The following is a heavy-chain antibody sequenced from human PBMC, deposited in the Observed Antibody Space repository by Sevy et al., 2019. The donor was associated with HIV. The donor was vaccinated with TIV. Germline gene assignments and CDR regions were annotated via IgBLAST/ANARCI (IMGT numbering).Heavy chain of an antibody. V-gene: IGHV5-51*01. CDR3: ARALGDDFWSGYFWFDP. J-gene: IGHJ5*02. CDR2: IYPGDSDT. CDR1: GYSFTSYW. D-gene: IGHD3-3*01. Sequence: GESLKISCKGSGYSFTSYWIGWVRQMPGKGLEWMGIIYPGDSDTRYSPSFQGQVTISTDKSISTAYLQRSRLKASDTAMYYCARALGDDFWSGYFWFDPWGQGTLVTVSS.